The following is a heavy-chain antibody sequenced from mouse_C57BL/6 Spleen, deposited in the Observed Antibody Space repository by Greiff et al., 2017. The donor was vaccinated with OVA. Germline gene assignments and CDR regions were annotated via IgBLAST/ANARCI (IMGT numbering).Heavy chain of an antibody. V-gene: IGHV1-82*01. CDR3: ARDDGYFVGYFDY. CDR1: GYAFSSSW. J-gene: IGHJ2*01. Sequence: QVQLQQSGPELVKPGASVKISCKASGYAFSSSWMNWVKQRPGTGLEWIGRIYPGDGDTNYNGKFKGKATLTADKSSSTAYMQLSSLTSEDSAVYFCARDDGYFVGYFDYWGQGTTLTVSS. CDR2: IYPGDGDT. D-gene: IGHD2-3*01.